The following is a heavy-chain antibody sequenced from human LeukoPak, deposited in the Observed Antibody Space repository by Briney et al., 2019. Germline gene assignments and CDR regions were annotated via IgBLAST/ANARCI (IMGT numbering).Heavy chain of an antibody. Sequence: GGSLRLSCAASGFTFSSYGMHWVRQAPGKGLEWVAFIRYDGSNKYYADSVKGRFTISRDNSKNTLYLQMNSLRAEDTAVYYCARVVDHDYGDYYLDYWGQGTLVTVSS. J-gene: IGHJ4*02. D-gene: IGHD4-17*01. CDR2: IRYDGSNK. CDR1: GFTFSSYG. CDR3: ARVVDHDYGDYYLDY. V-gene: IGHV3-30*02.